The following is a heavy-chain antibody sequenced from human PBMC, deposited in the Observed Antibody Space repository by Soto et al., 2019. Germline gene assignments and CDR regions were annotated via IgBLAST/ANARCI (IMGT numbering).Heavy chain of an antibody. J-gene: IGHJ5*02. CDR1: GFTFSSYG. Sequence: QVQLVESGGGVVQPGRSLRLSCAASGFTFSSYGMHWVRQAPGKGLEWVAVIWYDGSNKYYADSVKGRFTISRDNSKNTLYLQRNSLRAEDTAVYYCARQGVTGTTSWAWFDPWGQGTLVTVSS. D-gene: IGHD1-7*01. CDR2: IWYDGSNK. V-gene: IGHV3-33*01. CDR3: ARQGVTGTTSWAWFDP.